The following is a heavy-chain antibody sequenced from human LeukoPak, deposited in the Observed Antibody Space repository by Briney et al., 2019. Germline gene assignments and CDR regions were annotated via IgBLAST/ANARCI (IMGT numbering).Heavy chain of an antibody. CDR1: VSTFSSYA. D-gene: IGHD3-22*01. J-gene: IGHJ6*02. Sequence: GASVKLSCTASVSTFSSYAITRVRQAPGPGLEWMGRIIPILGIANSAQKFQGRVTITADKSTSTAYMELSSLRSEDTAVYYCARDRTLMYYYDSSGGRLTPDHYYGMDVWGQGTTVTVSS. CDR2: IIPILGIA. CDR3: ARDRTLMYYYDSSGGRLTPDHYYGMDV. V-gene: IGHV1-69*04.